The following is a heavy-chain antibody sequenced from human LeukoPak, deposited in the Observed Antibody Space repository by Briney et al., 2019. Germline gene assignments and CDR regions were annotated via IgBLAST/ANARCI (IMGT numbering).Heavy chain of an antibody. CDR2: INHSGST. D-gene: IGHD3-22*01. Sequence: PSETLSLTCAVYGGSFSGYYWSWIRQPPGKGLEWIGEINHSGSTNYNPSLKSRVTISVDTSKNQFSLKLSSVTAADTAVYYCARPTHYYDSSGYYFWGQGTTVTVSS. V-gene: IGHV4-34*01. CDR3: ARPTHYYDSSGYYF. CDR1: GGSFSGYY. J-gene: IGHJ6*02.